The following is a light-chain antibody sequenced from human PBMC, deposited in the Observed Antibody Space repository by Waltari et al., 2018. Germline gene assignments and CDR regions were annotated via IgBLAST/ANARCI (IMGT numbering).Light chain of an antibody. V-gene: IGKV1-16*01. CDR3: QHYDGFPYT. CDR2: AAS. Sequence: DIQMTQSPSSLSASVGDTVTITCRASQGISNFLVWFQQHPGKPPKSLIYAASTLQDGVPSRFSGRGAGTDVTLNISSLQPEDFATYYGQHYDGFPYTFGQGTRVDI. CDR1: QGISNF. J-gene: IGKJ2*01.